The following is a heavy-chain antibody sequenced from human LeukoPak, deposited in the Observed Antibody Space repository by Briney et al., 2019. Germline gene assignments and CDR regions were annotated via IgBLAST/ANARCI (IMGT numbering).Heavy chain of an antibody. CDR2: IIPIFGTA. V-gene: IGHV1-69*05. CDR1: GGTFSSYA. J-gene: IGHJ3*02. Sequence: SVKVSCKASGGTFSSYAISWVRQAPGQGLEWMGGIIPIFGTASYAQKFQGRVTITTDESTSTAYMELSSLRSEDTAVYYCARLLRFLEWPHAFDIWGQGTMVTVSS. D-gene: IGHD3-3*01. CDR3: ARLLRFLEWPHAFDI.